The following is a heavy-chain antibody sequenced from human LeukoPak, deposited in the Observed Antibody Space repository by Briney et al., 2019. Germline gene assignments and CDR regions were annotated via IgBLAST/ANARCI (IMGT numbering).Heavy chain of an antibody. CDR2: FYYSGST. CDR3: SREHLWSGFFDS. CDR1: GGSISSYY. V-gene: IGHV4-59*08. Sequence: SETLSLTCTVSGGSISSYYWSWIRQTPGKGLEWIGHFYYSGSTNYNPSLKSRVTISVDTSKNQFSLKLISVTAADTAVYYCSREHLWSGFFDSWGQGTLVTVSS. D-gene: IGHD3-3*01. J-gene: IGHJ4*02.